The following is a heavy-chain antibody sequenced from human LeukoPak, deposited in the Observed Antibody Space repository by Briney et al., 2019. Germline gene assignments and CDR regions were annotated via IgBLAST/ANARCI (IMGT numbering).Heavy chain of an antibody. J-gene: IGHJ4*02. CDR3: ARDRTAGYCSLGSCYADY. CDR1: GFTFNSYG. V-gene: IGHV3-33*01. CDR2: LWYDGSDE. Sequence: GGSLRLSCAASGFTFNSYGMHWGRQAPGKGVEWVAVLWYDGSDEYYADSVKGRFTISRDNSKNTLYLQMNSLRAEDTAVYYCARDRTAGYCSLGSCYADYWGQGTLVTVSS. D-gene: IGHD2-15*01.